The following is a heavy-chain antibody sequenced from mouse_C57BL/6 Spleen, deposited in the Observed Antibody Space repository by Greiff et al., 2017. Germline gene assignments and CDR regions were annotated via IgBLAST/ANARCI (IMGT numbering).Heavy chain of an antibody. D-gene: IGHD2-12*01. J-gene: IGHJ4*01. CDR1: GYTFTSYW. CDR3: ARYDRGDYYAMDY. Sequence: QVQLQQPGTELVKPGASVKLSCKASGYTFTSYWMHWVKQRPGQGLEWIGNIKPSNGGTNYNEKFKSKATLTVDKSSSTAYMQLSSLTSEDSAVYYCARYDRGDYYAMDYWGQGTSVTVSS. V-gene: IGHV1-53*01. CDR2: IKPSNGGT.